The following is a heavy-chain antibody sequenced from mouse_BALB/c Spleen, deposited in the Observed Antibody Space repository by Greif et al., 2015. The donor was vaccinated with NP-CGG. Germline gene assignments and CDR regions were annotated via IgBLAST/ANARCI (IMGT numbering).Heavy chain of an antibody. CDR3: ARYDYDCYAMDY. CDR2: IYPGDGDT. J-gene: IGHJ4*01. D-gene: IGHD2-4*01. Sequence: QVQLQQSGAELVRPGSSVKISCKASGYAFSSYWMNWVKQRPGRGLEWIGQIYPGDGDTNYNGKFKGKATLTADKSSSTAYMQHSSLTSEDCAVYFCARYDYDCYAMDYWGQGTSVTVDS. V-gene: IGHV1-80*01. CDR1: GYAFSSYW.